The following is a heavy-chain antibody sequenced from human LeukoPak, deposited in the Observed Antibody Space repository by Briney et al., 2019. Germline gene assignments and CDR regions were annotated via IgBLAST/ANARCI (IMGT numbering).Heavy chain of an antibody. Sequence: GGSLRLSCAASGFTFSSYSMNWVRQAPGKGLEWVSSIGSSSSYIYYADSVKGRFTISRDNAKNSLYLQMNSLRAEDTAVYYCARDARYYYYMDVWGKGTTVTVSS. J-gene: IGHJ6*03. V-gene: IGHV3-21*01. CDR3: ARDARYYYYMDV. CDR2: IGSSSSYI. CDR1: GFTFSSYS.